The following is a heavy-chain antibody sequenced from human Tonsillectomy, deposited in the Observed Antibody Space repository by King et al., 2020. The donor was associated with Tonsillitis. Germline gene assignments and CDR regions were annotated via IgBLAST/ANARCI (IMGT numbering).Heavy chain of an antibody. CDR2: ISSTGSST. CDR3: AKGVGVLPLYNWFDP. D-gene: IGHD3-10*01. V-gene: IGHV3-23*04. J-gene: IGHJ5*02. CDR1: GFTFSTYA. Sequence: EVQLVESGGGLVQPGGSLRLSCAASGFTFSTYAMAWVRQAPGKGLEWVSAISSTGSSTYYADSVEGRFTISRDNSKSTLYLQMNSLRADDTAVYYCAKGVGVLPLYNWFDPWGQGTLVTVSS.